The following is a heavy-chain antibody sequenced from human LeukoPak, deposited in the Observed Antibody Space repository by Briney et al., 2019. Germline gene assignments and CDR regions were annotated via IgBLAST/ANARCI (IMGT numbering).Heavy chain of an antibody. D-gene: IGHD3-22*01. CDR2: ITYDGSGT. V-gene: IGHV3-30*05. CDR3: ARGSRSYDSSGYPTFRY. CDR1: GFTFSSYG. Sequence: GGSLRLSCVASGFTFSSYGVHWVRQAPGKGLEGVAVITYDGSGTYYADSVKGRFTISKDNSDNTLYLQMNSLRTDDTALYFCARGSRSYDSSGYPTFRYWGQGTLVAVSS. J-gene: IGHJ4*02.